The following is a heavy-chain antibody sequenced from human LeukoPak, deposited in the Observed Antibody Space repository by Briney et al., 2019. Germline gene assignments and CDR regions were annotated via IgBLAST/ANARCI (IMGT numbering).Heavy chain of an antibody. V-gene: IGHV3-66*01. CDR3: AKDQYYGTGSPLDY. J-gene: IGHJ4*02. CDR2: IYTGGST. Sequence: PGGSLRLSCVASGITVSSNYMSWVRQAPGKGLEWVSVIYTGGSTYYADSVKGRFTISRDNSKNTVYLQMNTLRAEDAAVYYCAKDQYYGTGSPLDYWGQGALVTV. D-gene: IGHD3-10*01. CDR1: GITVSSNY.